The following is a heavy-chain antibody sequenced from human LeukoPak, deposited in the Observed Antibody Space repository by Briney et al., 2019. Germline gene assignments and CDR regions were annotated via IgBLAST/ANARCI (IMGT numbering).Heavy chain of an antibody. Sequence: PSETLSLTCTVSGGSISSSSYYWGWIRQPPGKGLEWIGSIYYSGSTNYNPSLKSRVTISVDTSKNQFSLKLSSVTAADTAVYYCARGPTYYYDSSRYSSFQHWGQGTLVTVSS. CDR2: IYYSGST. CDR3: ARGPTYYYDSSRYSSFQH. CDR1: GGSISSSSYY. D-gene: IGHD3-22*01. J-gene: IGHJ1*01. V-gene: IGHV4-39*07.